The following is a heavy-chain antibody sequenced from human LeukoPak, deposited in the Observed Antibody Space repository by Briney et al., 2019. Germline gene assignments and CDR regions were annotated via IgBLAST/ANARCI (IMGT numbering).Heavy chain of an antibody. D-gene: IGHD2-15*01. CDR3: ARVGCSGGSCYSGMHNWFDP. CDR1: GGSISSGGYS. Sequence: PSQTLSLTCAVSGGSISSGGYSWSWIRQPPGKGLEWIGYIYHSGSTYYNPSLKSRATISVDRSKNQFSLKLSSVTAADTAVYYCARVGCSGGSCYSGMHNWFDPWGQGTLVTVSS. J-gene: IGHJ5*02. CDR2: IYHSGST. V-gene: IGHV4-30-2*01.